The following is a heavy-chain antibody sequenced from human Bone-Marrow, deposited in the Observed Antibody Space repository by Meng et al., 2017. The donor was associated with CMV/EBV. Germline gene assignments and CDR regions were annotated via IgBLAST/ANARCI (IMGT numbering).Heavy chain of an antibody. CDR2: IYYNGST. Sequence: LSCTVSPGSMSSYYWNWIRQPPGKGLEWIGYIYYNGSTNYNPSLKSRVTISLDTSKNQFSLKLTSVTAADTAMYYCARDRCSSTSCSLDYYYGMDVCGRRTTVTVSS. J-gene: IGHJ6*01. CDR1: PGSMSSYY. CDR3: ARDRCSSTSCSLDYYYGMDV. V-gene: IGHV4-59*01. D-gene: IGHD2-2*01.